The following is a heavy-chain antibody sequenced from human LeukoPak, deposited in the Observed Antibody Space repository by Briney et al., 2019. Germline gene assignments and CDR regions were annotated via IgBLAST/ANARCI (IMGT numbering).Heavy chain of an antibody. CDR2: IFYSGST. J-gene: IGHJ4*02. V-gene: IGHV4-59*08. CDR1: GGPISTYY. Sequence: SEGLSLTCTVSGGPISTYYWSWIRQPPGKGLEWIGYIFYSGSTDSNLSLKSRVTISVDTSKNQISLKLSSVTAADTAVYYCARTYCRGGKCHFDYWGQGTLVT. D-gene: IGHD2-15*01. CDR3: ARTYCRGGKCHFDY.